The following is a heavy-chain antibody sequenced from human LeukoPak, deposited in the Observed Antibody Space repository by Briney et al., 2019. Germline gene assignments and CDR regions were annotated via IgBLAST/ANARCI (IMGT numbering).Heavy chain of an antibody. CDR1: GGSISSGGYS. V-gene: IGHV4-30-2*01. J-gene: IGHJ4*02. CDR3: ARASDYDSSSYYYFDY. CDR2: IYHSGST. D-gene: IGHD3-22*01. Sequence: SQTLSLTCAVSGGSISSGGYSWSWIRQPPGKGLEWIGYIYHSGSTYYNPSLKSRVTISVDRSKNQFSLKLSSVTAADTAVYYCARASDYDSSSYYYFDYWGQGTLVTVSS.